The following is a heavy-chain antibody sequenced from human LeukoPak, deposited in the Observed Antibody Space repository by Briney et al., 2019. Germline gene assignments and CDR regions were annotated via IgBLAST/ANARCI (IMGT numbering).Heavy chain of an antibody. CDR1: GGTFSNYA. Sequence: SVKVSCKASGGTFSNYAISWVRQAPGQGLEWMGGIIPIFGTANYAQKFQGRVTITADESTSTAYMELSSLRSEDTAVYYCARALLLTHYYYYYMDVWGKGTTVTVSS. CDR3: ARALLLTHYYYYYMDV. V-gene: IGHV1-69*13. D-gene: IGHD4/OR15-4a*01. CDR2: IIPIFGTA. J-gene: IGHJ6*03.